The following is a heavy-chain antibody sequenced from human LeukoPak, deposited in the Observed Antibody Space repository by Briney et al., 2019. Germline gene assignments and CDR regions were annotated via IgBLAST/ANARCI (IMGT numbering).Heavy chain of an antibody. V-gene: IGHV3-23*01. CDR2: ITGSGGRT. D-gene: IGHD2-15*01. CDR3: AKVLGWYCSGGSCKDYYFDY. J-gene: IGHJ4*02. Sequence: PGGSLRLSCATSGFTFSNYAMNWVRQAPGKGLEWVSAITGSGGRTYYADSVKGRFTISRDNSKNTLYLQMNSLRAEDTALYYCAKVLGWYCSGGSCKDYYFDYWGQGTLVTVSS. CDR1: GFTFSNYA.